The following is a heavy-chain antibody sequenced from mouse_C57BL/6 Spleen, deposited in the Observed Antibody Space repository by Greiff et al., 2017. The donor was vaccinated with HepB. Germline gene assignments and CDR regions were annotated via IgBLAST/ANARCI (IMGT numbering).Heavy chain of an antibody. CDR2: IWSDGST. Sequence: QVQLKESGPGLVAPSQSLSITCTVSGFSLTSYGVHWVRQPPGKGLEWLVVIWSDGSTTYNSALKSRLSISKDNSKSQVFLKMNSLQTDDTAMYYCARQEDYYGSSYHYYAMDYWGQGTSVTVSS. D-gene: IGHD1-1*01. CDR1: GFSLTSYG. CDR3: ARQEDYYGSSYHYYAMDY. V-gene: IGHV2-6-1*01. J-gene: IGHJ4*01.